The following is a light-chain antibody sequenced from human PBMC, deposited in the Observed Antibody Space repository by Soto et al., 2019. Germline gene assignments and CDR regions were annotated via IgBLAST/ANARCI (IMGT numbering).Light chain of an antibody. CDR3: QQYNNWLIT. CDR2: GAS. V-gene: IGKV3-15*01. CDR1: QSVSSN. J-gene: IGKJ5*01. Sequence: EIVMTQSPATLSVSPGERATLSCRSSQSVSSNLAWYQQKPGQAPSLLIYGASTRATGIPARFSGSGSGTEFTLTISSLQDEDFAVYYCQQYNNWLITFGQGTRLEIK.